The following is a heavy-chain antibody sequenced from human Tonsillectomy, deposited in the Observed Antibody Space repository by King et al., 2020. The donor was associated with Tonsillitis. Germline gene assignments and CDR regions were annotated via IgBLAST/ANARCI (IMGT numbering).Heavy chain of an antibody. CDR1: GGSMSRYY. D-gene: IGHD3-10*01. J-gene: IGHJ4*02. V-gene: IGHV4-59*08. Sequence: QLQESGPGLVKPSETLSPTCTVSGGSMSRYYWSWIRQSPGKGLEWIGYIYYTGNTTYIPSLESRVTISLDTSKNQFSLKLSSMTAADTAVYYCARHAGASFDFWGQGTPVTVSS. CDR3: ARHAGASFDF. CDR2: IYYTGNT.